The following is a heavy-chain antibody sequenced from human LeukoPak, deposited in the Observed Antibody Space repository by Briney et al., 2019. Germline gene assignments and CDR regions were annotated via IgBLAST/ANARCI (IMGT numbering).Heavy chain of an antibody. V-gene: IGHV3-23*01. CDR3: AKSIAGTTLDYFDY. CDR2: ISGSGGST. J-gene: IGHJ4*02. D-gene: IGHD1-1*01. Sequence: GGYLRLYCAASGFTFSSYAMSWVRQAPGKGLEWVSAISGSGGSTYYADSVKGRFTISRDNSKNTLYLQMNSLRAEDTAVYYCAKSIAGTTLDYFDYWGQGTLVTVSS. CDR1: GFTFSSYA.